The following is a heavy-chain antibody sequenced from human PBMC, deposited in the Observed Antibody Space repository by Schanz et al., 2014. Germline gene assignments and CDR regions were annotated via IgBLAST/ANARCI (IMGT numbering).Heavy chain of an antibody. J-gene: IGHJ4*02. V-gene: IGHV3-11*04. CDR3: ATETYSSSWCFDY. CDR2: ISSSGSTI. Sequence: QVQLVESGGGLVKPGGSLRLSCAASGFTFSDYYMSWIRQAPGKGLEWVSYISSSGSTIYYTDSVKGRFTISRDNAKNSVFLQMNGLRDEDTAVYYCATETYSSSWCFDYWGQGTLVTVSS. D-gene: IGHD6-13*01. CDR1: GFTFSDYY.